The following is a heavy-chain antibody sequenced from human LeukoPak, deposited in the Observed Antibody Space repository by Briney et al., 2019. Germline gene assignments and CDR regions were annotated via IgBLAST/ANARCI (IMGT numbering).Heavy chain of an antibody. CDR2: ISLTGTTI. J-gene: IGHJ4*02. CDR3: ARVGSRNYPHIDY. CDR1: GFTFSDYE. V-gene: IGHV3-48*03. Sequence: PGGSLRLSCAASGFTFSDYEMTWVRQAPGKGPAWVSYISLTGTTIYYADSVKVRFTISRDDAKNSLFLQMNSLRGEDTAFYYCARVGSRNYPHIDYWGQGTLVTVSS. D-gene: IGHD3-10*01.